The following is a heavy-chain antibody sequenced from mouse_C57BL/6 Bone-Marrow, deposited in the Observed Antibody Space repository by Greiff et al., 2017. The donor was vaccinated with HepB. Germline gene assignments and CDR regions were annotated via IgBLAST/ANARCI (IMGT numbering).Heavy chain of an antibody. CDR3: AVYGNYFYYAMDY. Sequence: VKLQESGPELVKPGASVKISCKASGYAFSSSWMNWVKQRPGKGLEWIGRIYPGDGDTNYNGKFKGKATLTADKSSSTAYMQLSSLTSEDSAVYFCAVYGNYFYYAMDYWGQGTSVTVSS. D-gene: IGHD2-1*01. V-gene: IGHV1-82*01. CDR1: GYAFSSSW. CDR2: IYPGDGDT. J-gene: IGHJ4*01.